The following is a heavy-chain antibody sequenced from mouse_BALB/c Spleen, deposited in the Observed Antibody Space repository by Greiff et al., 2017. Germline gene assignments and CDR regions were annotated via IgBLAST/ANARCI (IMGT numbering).Heavy chain of an antibody. J-gene: IGHJ4*01. V-gene: IGHV1S81*02. Sequence: QVQLQQPGAELVKPGASVKLSCKASGYTFTSYWMHWVKQRPGQGLEWIGEINPSNGRTNYNEKFKSKATLTVDKSSSTAYMQLSSLTSEDSAVYYGAYGNYAMDYWGQGTSVTVSS. CDR2: INPSNGRT. CDR3: AYGNYAMDY. CDR1: GYTFTSYW. D-gene: IGHD2-1*01.